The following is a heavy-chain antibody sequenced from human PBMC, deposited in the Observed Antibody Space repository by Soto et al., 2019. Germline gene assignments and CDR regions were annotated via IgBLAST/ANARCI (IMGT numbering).Heavy chain of an antibody. D-gene: IGHD4-17*01. Sequence: EVQLLESGGGLVQPGGSLRLSCAASGFTFTSSTMSWVRQAPGKGLEWVSAITGSGDVTFYADSVKGRFTVSRDNSKNTLYLQMNSMRGEDTAVYYCAKMTTTWGQGTLVTVSS. CDR1: GFTFTSST. J-gene: IGHJ5*02. CDR2: ITGSGDVT. V-gene: IGHV3-23*01. CDR3: AKMTTT.